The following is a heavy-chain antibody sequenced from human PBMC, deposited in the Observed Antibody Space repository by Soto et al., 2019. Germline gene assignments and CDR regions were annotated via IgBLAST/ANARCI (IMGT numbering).Heavy chain of an antibody. Sequence: SETLSLTCAVYGGSFSGYYWSWIRQPPGKGLEWIGEINHSGSTNYNPSLKSRVTISVDTSKNQFSLKLSSVTAADTAVYYCARVLNIEATRFYAYWGQGTLVTGSS. D-gene: IGHD5-12*01. CDR3: ARVLNIEATRFYAY. CDR1: GGSFSGYY. V-gene: IGHV4-34*01. J-gene: IGHJ4*02. CDR2: INHSGST.